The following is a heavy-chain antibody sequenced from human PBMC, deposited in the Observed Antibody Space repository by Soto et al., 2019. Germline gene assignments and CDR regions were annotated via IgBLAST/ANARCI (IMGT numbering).Heavy chain of an antibody. Sequence: GGSLRVSCAASGFTFSGSAMHWVRQASGKGLEWVGRIRSKANSYATAYAASVKGRFTISRDDSKNTAYLQMNSLKTEDTAVYYCTRLGSPKGGMDVWGQGTTVTVSS. V-gene: IGHV3-73*01. D-gene: IGHD6-13*01. J-gene: IGHJ6*02. CDR3: TRLGSPKGGMDV. CDR1: GFTFSGSA. CDR2: IRSKANSYAT.